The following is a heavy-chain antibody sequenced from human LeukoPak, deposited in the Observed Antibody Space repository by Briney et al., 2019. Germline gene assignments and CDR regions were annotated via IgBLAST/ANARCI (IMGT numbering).Heavy chain of an antibody. CDR1: YGSIRGHY. V-gene: IGHV4-59*11. D-gene: IGHD2-21*02. Sequence: PSETLSLTCTVSYGSIRGHYWSWLRQTPGKGLECIGNIHYSGGTEYNPSLKRRVAMSVDMSRNQFSLKVYSVIAADTAIYYCARPDMGDSTGDWFFDLWGRGTLITVSS. CDR3: ARPDMGDSTGDWFFDL. J-gene: IGHJ2*01. CDR2: IHYSGGT.